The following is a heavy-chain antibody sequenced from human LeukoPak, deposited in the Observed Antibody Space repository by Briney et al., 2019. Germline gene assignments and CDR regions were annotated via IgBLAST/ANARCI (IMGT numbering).Heavy chain of an antibody. CDR1: GFTFSSYS. V-gene: IGHV3-21*01. CDR3: ARGNIVGATSYYFDY. Sequence: PGGSLRLSCAASGFTFSSYSMNWVRQAPGKGLEWVSSISSSNSYIYYADSVKGRFTISRDNAKNSLYLQMNSLRAEDTAVYYCARGNIVGATSYYFDYWGQGTLVTVSS. D-gene: IGHD1-26*01. CDR2: ISSSNSYI. J-gene: IGHJ4*02.